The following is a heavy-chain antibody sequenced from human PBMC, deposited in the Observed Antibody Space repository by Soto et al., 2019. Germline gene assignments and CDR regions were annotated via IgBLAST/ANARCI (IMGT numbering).Heavy chain of an antibody. CDR2: ISAST. Sequence: EMQLLESGGGLVQAGGSLRVSCAASGFTVSSYALNWVHQAPGKGLEWVSGISASTYYADSVKGRFTISRDTSKNTLYLQMNGLKAEDTAIYFCAIRMYSTRWYYLDYWGQGTLVTVSS. CDR1: GFTVSSYA. J-gene: IGHJ4*02. D-gene: IGHD6-13*01. CDR3: AIRMYSTRWYYLDY. V-gene: IGHV3-23*01.